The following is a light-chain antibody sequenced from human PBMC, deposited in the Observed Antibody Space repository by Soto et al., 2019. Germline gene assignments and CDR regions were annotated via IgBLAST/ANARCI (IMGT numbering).Light chain of an antibody. CDR2: DAS. Sequence: ELVLTQSPATLSVSPGERATLSCRASQGVGSTLAWYQQEPGQAPRLLIYDASTRATGIPARFSGDGSGTEFTLTISSLQPEDFATYYCQQSYSTPPAFGGGTKVEIK. V-gene: IGKV3-15*01. CDR1: QGVGST. J-gene: IGKJ4*01. CDR3: QQSYSTPPA.